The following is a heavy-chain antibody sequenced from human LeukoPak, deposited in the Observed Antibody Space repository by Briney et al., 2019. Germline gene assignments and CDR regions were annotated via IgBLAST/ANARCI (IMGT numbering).Heavy chain of an antibody. J-gene: IGHJ4*02. Sequence: SETLSLTCTTSGAPISRFYWSWVRQPPGKGLEWIGNIYNGVPTFFNPSLKSRVTLSVDTSKTQFSLQLASVTAADTAVYYCVKTTGRPGFDYWGQGILVTVSS. CDR3: VKTTGRPGFDY. V-gene: IGHV4-4*09. CDR1: GAPISRFY. D-gene: IGHD1-14*01. CDR2: IYNGVPT.